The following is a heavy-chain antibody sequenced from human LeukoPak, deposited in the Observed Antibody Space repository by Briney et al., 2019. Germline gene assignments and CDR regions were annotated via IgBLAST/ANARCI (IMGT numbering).Heavy chain of an antibody. J-gene: IGHJ6*02. CDR1: GFTFSSYA. CDR2: ISYDGSNK. CDR3: ARDIPNYGSGSYYNLGYYYYGMDV. V-gene: IGHV3-30-3*01. Sequence: GGSLRLSCAASGFTFSSYAMSWVRQAPGKGLEWVAVISYDGSNKYYADSVKGRFTISRDNSKNTLYLQMNSLRAEDTAVYYCARDIPNYGSGSYYNLGYYYYGMDVWGQGTTVTVSS. D-gene: IGHD3-10*01.